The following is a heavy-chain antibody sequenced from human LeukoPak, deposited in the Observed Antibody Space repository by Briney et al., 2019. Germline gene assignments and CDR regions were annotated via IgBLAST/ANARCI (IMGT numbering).Heavy chain of an antibody. Sequence: PGGSLRLSCAASGFTFSSYSMNWVRQAPGKGLEWVSYISSSSSTIYYADSVKGRFTISRDNSKNTLYLQMGSLRAEDMAVYYCAGVASGYFDYWGQGTLVTVSS. J-gene: IGHJ4*02. V-gene: IGHV3-48*01. CDR1: GFTFSSYS. D-gene: IGHD5-12*01. CDR3: AGVASGYFDY. CDR2: ISSSSSTI.